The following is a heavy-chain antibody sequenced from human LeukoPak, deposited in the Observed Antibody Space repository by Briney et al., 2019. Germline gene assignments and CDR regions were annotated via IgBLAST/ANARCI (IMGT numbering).Heavy chain of an antibody. V-gene: IGHV3-30*18. CDR3: AKGAHTAEN. CDR2: ISYDGSNK. CDR1: GLTFSSYG. J-gene: IGHJ4*02. Sequence: SAGSLRLSCAASGLTFSSYGMHWVRQAPGKGLEWVAVISYDGSNKYYADSVKGRFTISRDNSKNTLYLQMNSLRAEDTAVYYCAKGAHTAENWGQGTLVTVSS. D-gene: IGHD5-18*01.